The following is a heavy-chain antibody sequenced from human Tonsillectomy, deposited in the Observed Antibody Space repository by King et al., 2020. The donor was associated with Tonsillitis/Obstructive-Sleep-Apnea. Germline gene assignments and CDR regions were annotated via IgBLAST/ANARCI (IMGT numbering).Heavy chain of an antibody. J-gene: IGHJ3*02. V-gene: IGHV4-59*01. CDR3: AREGDAVDAFDI. CDR1: GGSISSYY. D-gene: IGHD3-16*01. Sequence: VQLQESGPGLVKPSETLSLTCTVSGGSISSYYWSWIRQPPGKGLEWIGYIDYSGSTKYNPSLKSRVTISVETSKNQFSLRLISVTAADTAVYYCAREGDAVDAFDIWGQGTMVTVSS. CDR2: IDYSGST.